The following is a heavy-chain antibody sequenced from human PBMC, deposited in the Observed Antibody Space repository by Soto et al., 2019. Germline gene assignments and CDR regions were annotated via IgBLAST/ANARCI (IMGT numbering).Heavy chain of an antibody. CDR2: IYFNGNT. D-gene: IGHD3-16*01. V-gene: IGHV4-59*01. Sequence: SWETLSLTCTVSAASFSKYYWTWIRQPPGKGLEWIGYIYFNGNTKYNPSLEGRLTISIDTSKKEFSLKLTSVTAADAAVYYCASVTFGGIVLAHWGQGTLVTVSS. J-gene: IGHJ4*02. CDR3: ASVTFGGIVLAH. CDR1: AASFSKYY.